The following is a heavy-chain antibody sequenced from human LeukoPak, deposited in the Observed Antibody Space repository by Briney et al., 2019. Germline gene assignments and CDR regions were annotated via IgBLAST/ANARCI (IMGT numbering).Heavy chain of an antibody. CDR3: ARFKMVYAFDI. V-gene: IGHV4-59*11. D-gene: IGHD2-8*01. J-gene: IGHJ3*02. CDR1: GGSIRSHY. Sequence: SETLSLTCTVSGGSIRSHYWSWVRQPPGKGLEWIGYIYDSGSTKYNPSLKSRVTISVDTSKNQFSLKLSSVTAADTAVYYCARFKMVYAFDIWGQGTMVTVSS. CDR2: IYDSGST.